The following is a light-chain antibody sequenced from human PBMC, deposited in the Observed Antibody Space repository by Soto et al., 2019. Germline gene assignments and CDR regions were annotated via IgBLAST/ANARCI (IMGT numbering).Light chain of an antibody. CDR1: QSVSSN. CDR2: GAS. CDR3: QQFNNWPPWT. Sequence: EIVMTQSPATLSVSPGERATLFCRASQSVSSNLAWYQQKPGQAPRLLIYGASTRATGIPARFSGSGSGTEFTLTISRLQSEDFAVYYCQQFNNWPPWTFGQGTKVEIK. J-gene: IGKJ1*01. V-gene: IGKV3-15*01.